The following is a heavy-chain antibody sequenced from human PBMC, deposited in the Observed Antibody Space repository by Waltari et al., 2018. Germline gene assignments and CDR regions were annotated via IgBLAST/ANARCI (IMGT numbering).Heavy chain of an antibody. V-gene: IGHV4-34*01. D-gene: IGHD6-6*01. J-gene: IGHJ4*02. CDR1: GGSFIGSY. CDR3: ARVGRWDSSSSGDFDY. Sequence: QVQLQQWGAGLLKPSETLSLTCAVFGGSFIGSYWSWFRQPPGKGLEWIGEINHSGSTNYNPSLKSRVTISVDTSKNQFSLKLSSVTAADTAVYYCARVGRWDSSSSGDFDYWGQGTLVTVSS. CDR2: INHSGST.